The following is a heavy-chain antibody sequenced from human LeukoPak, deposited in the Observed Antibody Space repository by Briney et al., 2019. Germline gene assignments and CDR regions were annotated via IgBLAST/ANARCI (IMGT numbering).Heavy chain of an antibody. CDR2: TYYRSKWYN. D-gene: IGHD2-2*01. J-gene: IGHJ4*02. CDR3: AKVHCISTNCNHIWTYFDY. V-gene: IGHV6-1*01. CDR1: GDSVSSNSAA. Sequence: SQTLSLTCAISGDSVSSNSAAWNWIRQSPSRGLEWLGRTYYRSKWYNDYAVSVKSRITINPDTSKNQFSLQLNSVTPEDTAVYYCAKVHCISTNCNHIWTYFDYWGQGTLVTVSS.